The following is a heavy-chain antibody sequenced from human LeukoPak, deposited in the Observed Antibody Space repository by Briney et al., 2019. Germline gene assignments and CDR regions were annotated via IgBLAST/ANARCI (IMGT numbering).Heavy chain of an antibody. CDR2: IYYSGST. CDR1: GGSISDYY. D-gene: IGHD6-19*01. CDR3: ARDRYSTIEYSSGWHSWFDP. J-gene: IGHJ5*02. V-gene: IGHV4-59*01. Sequence: PSETLSLTCTVSGGSISDYYWSWIRRPPGKGLEWIGYIYYSGSTNYNPSLKSRVTISVDTSKNQFSLKLSSVTAADTAVYYCARDRYSTIEYSSGWHSWFDPWGQGTLVTVSS.